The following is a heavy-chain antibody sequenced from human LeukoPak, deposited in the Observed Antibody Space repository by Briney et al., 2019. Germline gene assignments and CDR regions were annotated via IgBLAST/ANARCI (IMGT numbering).Heavy chain of an antibody. J-gene: IGHJ4*02. CDR3: EAGTVPDEDY. Sequence: SETLSLTCTVSGGSISSSSYYWGWIRQPPGKGLEWIGSIYYSGSTYYNPSLKSRVTISVDTSKNQFSLKLSSVTAADPAVYYCEAGTVPDEDYWGQGTLVTVSS. CDR2: IYYSGST. D-gene: IGHD4-17*01. V-gene: IGHV4-39*01. CDR1: GGSISSSSYY.